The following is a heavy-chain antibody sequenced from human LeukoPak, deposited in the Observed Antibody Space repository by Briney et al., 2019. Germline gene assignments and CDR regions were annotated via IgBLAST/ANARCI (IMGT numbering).Heavy chain of an antibody. Sequence: NAGGSLRLSCAASGLTFSTYSMNWVRQAPGKGLEWVSSISTGGSAIYYADSVKGRFTISRDNAKNSLYLQMNSLRAEDTAVYYCARDAAAYCGGDCYSGPMDVWGQGTTVTVSS. CDR3: ARDAAAYCGGDCYSGPMDV. CDR2: ISTGGSAI. CDR1: GLTFSTYS. J-gene: IGHJ6*02. V-gene: IGHV3-21*04. D-gene: IGHD2-21*02.